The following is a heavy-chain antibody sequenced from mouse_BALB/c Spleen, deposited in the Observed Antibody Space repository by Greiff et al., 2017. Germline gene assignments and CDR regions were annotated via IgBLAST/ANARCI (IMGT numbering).Heavy chain of an antibody. J-gene: IGHJ2*01. Sequence: DVQLQQSGAELVKPGASVKLSCTASGFNIKDTYMHWVKQRPEQGLEWIGRIDPANGNTKYDPKFQGKATITADTSSNTAYLQLSSLTSEDTAVYYCARYDGYDYFDYWGQGTTLTVSS. CDR2: IDPANGNT. D-gene: IGHD2-3*01. V-gene: IGHV14-3*02. CDR1: GFNIKDTY. CDR3: ARYDGYDYFDY.